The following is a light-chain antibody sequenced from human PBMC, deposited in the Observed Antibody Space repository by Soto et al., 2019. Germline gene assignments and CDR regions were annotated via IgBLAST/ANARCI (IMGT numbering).Light chain of an antibody. CDR2: GAS. CDR3: QQYAASPRT. J-gene: IGKJ1*01. CDR1: QSVSNNY. V-gene: IGKV3-20*01. Sequence: EIVLTQSPGTLSLSPRERATLSCRASQSVSNNYLAWYQHRPGQAPRLLIYGASTRAPGIPDRFSGSGSGTDFTLTISRLEPEDFAVYYCQQYAASPRTFGKGTQV.